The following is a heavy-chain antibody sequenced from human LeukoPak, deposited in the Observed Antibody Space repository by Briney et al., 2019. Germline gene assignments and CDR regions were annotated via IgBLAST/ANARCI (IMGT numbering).Heavy chain of an antibody. J-gene: IGHJ5*02. CDR3: ARDSGTTGEVKFDP. CDR1: GYSISSGYY. Sequence: SETLSLTCTVSGYSISSGYYWGWIRQPPGKGLEWIGCIYYSGSTNYNPSLKSRVTISVKTSKNQFSLKLRSVTAADTAVYYCARDSGTTGEVKFDPWGQGTLVTVSS. V-gene: IGHV4-38-2*02. CDR2: IYYSGST. D-gene: IGHD3-10*01.